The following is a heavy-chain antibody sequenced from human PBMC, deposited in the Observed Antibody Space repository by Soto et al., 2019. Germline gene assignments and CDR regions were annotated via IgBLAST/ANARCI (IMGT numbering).Heavy chain of an antibody. V-gene: IGHV3-30-3*01. CDR2: ISYDGSNK. CDR1: GFPSSTYA. D-gene: IGHD3-22*01. Sequence: HGGCLGIASAACGFPSSTYAMHWVRKAPGKGLEWVAVISYDGSNKYYADSVKGRFTISRDNSKNTLYLQMNSLRAEDTAVYYCAREFYDSSGYYNYWGQGTLVIVSA. J-gene: IGHJ4*02. CDR3: AREFYDSSGYYNY.